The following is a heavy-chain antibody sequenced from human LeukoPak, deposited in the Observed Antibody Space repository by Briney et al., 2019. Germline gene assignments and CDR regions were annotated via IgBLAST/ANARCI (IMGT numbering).Heavy chain of an antibody. CDR1: GGSISSYY. J-gene: IGHJ4*02. CDR2: IYYSGST. CDR3: ARHSALYYYDSSGYYSWFDY. Sequence: SETLSLTCTVSGGSISSYYWSWIRQPPGKGLEWIGYIYYSGSTNYNPSLKSRVTISVDTSKNQLSLKLSSVTAADTAVYYCARHSALYYYDSSGYYSWFDYWGQGTLVTVSS. V-gene: IGHV4-59*08. D-gene: IGHD3-22*01.